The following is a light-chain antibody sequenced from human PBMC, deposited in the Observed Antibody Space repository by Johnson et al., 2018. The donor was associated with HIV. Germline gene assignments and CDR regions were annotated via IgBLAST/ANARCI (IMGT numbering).Light chain of an antibody. J-gene: IGLJ1*01. CDR3: EIWHSSLSAGGG. V-gene: IGLV1-51*01. Sequence: QSVLTQSPSVSAAPGQKVTISCSGSSSNIGNNYVSWYQQLPGTAPKLIIYDNNKRPSGIPDRFSGSKSATSATLGITGLQPGDEADYYCEIWHSSLSAGGGFGTGTKVTVL. CDR1: SSNIGNNY. CDR2: DNN.